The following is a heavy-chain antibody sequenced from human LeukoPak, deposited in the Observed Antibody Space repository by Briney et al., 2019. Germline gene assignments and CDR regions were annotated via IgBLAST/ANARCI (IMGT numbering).Heavy chain of an antibody. V-gene: IGHV4-59*01. J-gene: IGHJ4*02. CDR3: ASSGQYYDFWGGHFDY. D-gene: IGHD3-3*01. CDR1: GGSISSYY. Sequence: PSETLSLTCTVSGGSISSYYWSWIRQPPGKGLEWIGYIYYSGSTNYNPSLKSRVTISVDTSKNQFSLKLSSVTAADTAVYYCASSGQYYDFWGGHFDYWGQGTLVTVSS. CDR2: IYYSGST.